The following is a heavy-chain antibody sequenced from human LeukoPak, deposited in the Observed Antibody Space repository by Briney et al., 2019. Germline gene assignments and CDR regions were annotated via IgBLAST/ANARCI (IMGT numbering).Heavy chain of an antibody. CDR3: ARGAPLVAVTTGAFDI. CDR1: GFTLIIYE. Sequence: AGGSLRLSCAASGFTLIIYEMNWVRQAPGKGLEWISDIGGISTTIYSADSVRGRFTISRDNAKNSVYLQMNSLRVEDTAIYYCARGAPLVAVTTGAFDIWGQGTMVTVSS. CDR2: IGGISTTI. D-gene: IGHD2-15*01. V-gene: IGHV3-48*03. J-gene: IGHJ3*02.